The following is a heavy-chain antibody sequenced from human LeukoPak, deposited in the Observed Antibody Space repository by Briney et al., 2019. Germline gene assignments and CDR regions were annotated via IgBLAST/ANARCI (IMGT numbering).Heavy chain of an antibody. CDR2: INPSGTGT. V-gene: IGHV1-46*01. J-gene: IGHJ5*02. CDR1: GYTITNNY. D-gene: IGHD5-24*01. Sequence: ASVKVSCKASGYTITNNYMHRVRQAPGQGLERMGVINPSGTGTSYAQKFQGRITMSRDTSTSTVYMELSSLRSEDTAFYYCATDHSMANTAWWFDPWGQGTLVTVSS. CDR3: ATDHSMANTAWWFDP.